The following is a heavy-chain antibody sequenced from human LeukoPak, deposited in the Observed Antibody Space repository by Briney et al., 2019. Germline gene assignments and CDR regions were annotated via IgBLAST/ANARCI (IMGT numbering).Heavy chain of an antibody. D-gene: IGHD6-6*01. J-gene: IGHJ6*02. V-gene: IGHV1-69*13. CDR2: IIPIFGTA. Sequence: ASVKVSCKASGGTFSSYAISWVRQAPGQALEWMGGIIPIFGTANYAQKFQGRVTITADESTSTAYMELSSLRSEDTAVYYCARLDEYSSSSRYYGMDVWGQGTTVTVSS. CDR3: ARLDEYSSSSRYYGMDV. CDR1: GGTFSSYA.